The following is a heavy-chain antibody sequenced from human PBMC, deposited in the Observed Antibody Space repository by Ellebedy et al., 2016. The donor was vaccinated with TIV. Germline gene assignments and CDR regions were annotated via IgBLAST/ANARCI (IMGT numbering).Heavy chain of an antibody. CDR3: TTDPRAQTYYDFWSGYNILRYGMDV. V-gene: IGHV3-15*01. D-gene: IGHD3-3*01. Sequence: GESLKISCAASGFTFSSYGMHWVRQAPGKGLEWVGRIKSKTDGGTTDYAAPVKGRFTISRDDSKNTLYLQMNSLKTEDTAVDYCTTDPRAQTYYDFWSGYNILRYGMDVWGQGTTVTVSS. J-gene: IGHJ6*02. CDR2: IKSKTDGGTT. CDR1: GFTFSSYG.